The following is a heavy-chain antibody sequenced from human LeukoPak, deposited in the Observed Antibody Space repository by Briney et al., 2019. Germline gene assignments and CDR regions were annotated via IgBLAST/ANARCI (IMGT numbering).Heavy chain of an antibody. Sequence: GRSLRLSCAASGFTFDDYAMHWVRQAPGKGLEWVSGISWNSGSIGYADSVKGRFTISRDNAKNSLYLQMNSLRAEDMALYYCAKTDCSSTSCYDGYYFDYWGQGTLVSVSS. V-gene: IGHV3-9*03. J-gene: IGHJ4*02. CDR1: GFTFDDYA. D-gene: IGHD2-2*01. CDR2: ISWNSGSI. CDR3: AKTDCSSTSCYDGYYFDY.